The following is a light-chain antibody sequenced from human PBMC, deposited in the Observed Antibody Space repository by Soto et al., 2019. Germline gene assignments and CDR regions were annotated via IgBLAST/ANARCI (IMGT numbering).Light chain of an antibody. CDR2: DAS. J-gene: IGKJ4*01. CDR3: QQYNSYRLT. V-gene: IGKV1-13*02. Sequence: AIQLTQSPSSLSASVGDRFTITCLAIQAISSYLAWYEQKPGKAPKLLIYDASSLESGVPSRFRGSGSGTEFTLTISSLQPDDFETYYCQQYNSYRLTFGGGTKVDIK. CDR1: QAISSY.